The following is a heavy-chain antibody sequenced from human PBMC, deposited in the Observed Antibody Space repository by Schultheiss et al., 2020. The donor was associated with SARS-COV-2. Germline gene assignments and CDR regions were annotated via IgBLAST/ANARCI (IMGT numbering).Heavy chain of an antibody. CDR1: GGSFRGYY. CDR2: INHSGST. V-gene: IGHV4-34*01. Sequence: SETLSLTCAVYGGSFRGYYWGWIRQPPGKGLEWIGEINHSGSTNYNPSLKSRVTISVDTSKNQFSLKLSSVTAADTAVYYCARGPLPITMIVVAMDYYYMDVWGQGTTVTVSS. CDR3: ARGPLPITMIVVAMDYYYMDV. D-gene: IGHD3-22*01. J-gene: IGHJ6*03.